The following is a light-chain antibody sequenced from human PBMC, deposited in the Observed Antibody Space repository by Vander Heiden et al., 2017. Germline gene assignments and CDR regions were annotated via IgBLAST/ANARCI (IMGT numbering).Light chain of an antibody. CDR2: WAS. CDR3: QQYYSTPFT. CDR1: KSVLYSSNNKNY. J-gene: IGKJ3*01. V-gene: IGKV4-1*01. Sequence: DIVMTQSPESLAVSLGERATINCKSSKSVLYSSNNKNYLAWYQQKPGQPPKLLIYWASTRESGVPDRFSGSGSGTDFTLTISSLQAEDVAVYYCQQYYSTPFTFGPGTKVDIK.